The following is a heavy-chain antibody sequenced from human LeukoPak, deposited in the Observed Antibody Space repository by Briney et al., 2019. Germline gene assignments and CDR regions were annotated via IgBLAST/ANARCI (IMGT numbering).Heavy chain of an antibody. CDR2: ISYDGSNK. V-gene: IGHV3-30-3*02. D-gene: IGHD3-3*01. CDR3: AKSLLRFLEWTYDY. Sequence: GGSLRLSCAASGFTFSSYAMHWVRQAPGKGLEWVAVISYDGSNKYYADSVKGRFTISRDNSKNTLYLQMNSLRAEDTAVYYCAKSLLRFLEWTYDYWGQGTLVTVSS. J-gene: IGHJ4*02. CDR1: GFTFSSYA.